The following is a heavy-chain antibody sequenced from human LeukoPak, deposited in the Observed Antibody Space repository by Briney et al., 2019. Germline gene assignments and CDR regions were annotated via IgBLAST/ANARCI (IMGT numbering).Heavy chain of an antibody. V-gene: IGHV3-23*01. CDR1: GFTFSSYA. J-gene: IGHJ4*02. D-gene: IGHD2-2*01. CDR2: ISGSGGST. CDR3: ARDSCSSTSCHLFDY. Sequence: GGSLRLSCAASGFTFSSYAMSWVRQAPGKGLEWVSAISGSGGSTYYADSVKGWFTISRDNSKNTLYLQMNSLRAEDTAVYYCARDSCSSTSCHLFDYWGQGTLVTVSS.